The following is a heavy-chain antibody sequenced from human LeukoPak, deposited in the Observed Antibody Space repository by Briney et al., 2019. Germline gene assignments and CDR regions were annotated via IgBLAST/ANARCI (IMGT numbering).Heavy chain of an antibody. Sequence: GGSLRLSCVASGFTLSGYWMSWVRRAPGKGLEWVANIKEDGNEKYYEDSVKGRFTISRDNAKNSVYLQVNSLRVEDTAVYYCAKDRDIILNGHGMDVWGQGTTVTVSS. CDR3: AKDRDIILNGHGMDV. J-gene: IGHJ6*02. CDR1: GFTLSGYW. CDR2: IKEDGNEK. D-gene: IGHD3-10*01. V-gene: IGHV3-7*03.